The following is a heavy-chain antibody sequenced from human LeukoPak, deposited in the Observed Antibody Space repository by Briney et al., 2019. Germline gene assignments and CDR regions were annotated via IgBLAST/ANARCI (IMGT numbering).Heavy chain of an antibody. CDR3: ARGGVPGLVGTKVRRPWFDP. J-gene: IGHJ5*02. CDR1: GGSFSGYY. Sequence: PSETLSLTCAVYGGSFSGYYWSWIRQPAGKGLEWIGRIYTSGNTKYNPSLKSRVTMSLDTSKNQFSLKLNSVTAADTAVYYCARGGVPGLVGTKVRRPWFDPWGQGTLVTVSS. V-gene: IGHV4-59*10. D-gene: IGHD1-7*01. CDR2: IYTSGNT.